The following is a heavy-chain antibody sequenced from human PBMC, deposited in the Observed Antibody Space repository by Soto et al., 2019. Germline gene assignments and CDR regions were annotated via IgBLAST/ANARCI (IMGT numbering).Heavy chain of an antibody. V-gene: IGHV3-21*01. Sequence: GGSLRLSCSPCVFTFGYYAMNWFRQAPGKWLEWFSSIFISSSYIXXADSVKGRXTISRYNSRNSXYLQRXSLRAEDTAVYYCAESSGTYYRFDHWCQGTLVTVSS. CDR1: VFTFGYYA. CDR3: AESSGTYYRFDH. CDR2: IFISSSYI. D-gene: IGHD1-26*01. J-gene: IGHJ4*02.